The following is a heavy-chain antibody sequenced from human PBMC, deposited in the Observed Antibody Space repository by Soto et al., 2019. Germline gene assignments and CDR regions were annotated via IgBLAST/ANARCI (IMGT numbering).Heavy chain of an antibody. CDR1: GYTFTTTHG. D-gene: IGHD4-17*01. CDR2: IRNDNGNT. CDR3: ATTVTTRTPGDN. Sequence: QVPMVQSGAEVKKPGASVKVACKASGYTFTTTHGISWVRQAPGQGLEWMGWIRNDNGNTKYAQNLQGRVTMTTDTSTSTAYMELRSLRSDDTAVYYCATTVTTRTPGDNWGQGTLVTVSS. J-gene: IGHJ4*02. V-gene: IGHV1-18*04.